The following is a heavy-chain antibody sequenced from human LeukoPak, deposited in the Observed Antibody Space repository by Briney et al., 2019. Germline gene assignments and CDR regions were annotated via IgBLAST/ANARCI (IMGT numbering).Heavy chain of an antibody. Sequence: SETLSLTCAVYGGSFSGYYWSWIRQPPGKGLEWIGEINHSGSTNYNPSLKSRVTISVDTSKNQFSLKLSSVTAADTAVYYCARGEGGDYVWGSYRPTFDYWGQGTPVTVSS. CDR2: INHSGST. V-gene: IGHV4-34*01. CDR3: ARGEGGDYVWGSYRPTFDY. CDR1: GGSFSGYY. D-gene: IGHD3-16*02. J-gene: IGHJ4*02.